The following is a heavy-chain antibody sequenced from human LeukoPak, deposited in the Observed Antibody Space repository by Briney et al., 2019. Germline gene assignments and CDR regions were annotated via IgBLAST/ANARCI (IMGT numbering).Heavy chain of an antibody. CDR3: ASPYRRSTNWFDP. D-gene: IGHD2-2*01. Sequence: SETLSLTCTVSGGSISSYYWSWIRQPPGKGLEWIGYIYYSGSTNYNPSLKSRVTISVDTSKNQFSLKLSSVTAADTAVYYCASPYRRSTNWFDPWGQGTLVTVSS. V-gene: IGHV4-59*08. J-gene: IGHJ5*02. CDR1: GGSISSYY. CDR2: IYYSGST.